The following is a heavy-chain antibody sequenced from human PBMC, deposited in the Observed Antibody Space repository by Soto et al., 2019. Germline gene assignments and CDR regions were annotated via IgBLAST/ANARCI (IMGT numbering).Heavy chain of an antibody. D-gene: IGHD2-8*02. J-gene: IGHJ5*02. CDR1: GDSSSTYY. V-gene: IGHV4-59*01. Sequence: QVQLQESGPGLVKSSETLSLTCSVSGDSSSTYYWGWIRQPPGKGLEWIGYINYSGRSNHNPSLKSRRSRAVDASKNQGSLKLTSGTAADTAVYYCARSYCADSVSCNWFDPWGQGTLVGVSS. CDR3: ARSYCADSVSCNWFDP. CDR2: INYSGRS.